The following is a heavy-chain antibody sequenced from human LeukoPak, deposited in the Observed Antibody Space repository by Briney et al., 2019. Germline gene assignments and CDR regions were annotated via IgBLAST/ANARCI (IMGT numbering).Heavy chain of an antibody. CDR1: GGSFSGYY. D-gene: IGHD6-19*01. V-gene: IGHV4-4*07. CDR2: IYTSGST. J-gene: IGHJ4*02. CDR3: ARVSSAGIWDY. Sequence: SETLSFTCTVSGGSFSGYYWSWIRQPAGKGLEWIGRIYTSGSTDYNPSLKSRVTMSVDTSKNQFSLKLSSVTAADTAVYYCARVSSAGIWDYWGQGTLVTVSS.